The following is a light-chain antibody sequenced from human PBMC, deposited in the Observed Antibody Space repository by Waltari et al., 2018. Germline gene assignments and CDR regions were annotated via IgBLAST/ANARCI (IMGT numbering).Light chain of an antibody. CDR3: MQGTHWPRT. CDR2: KVS. J-gene: IGKJ1*01. V-gene: IGKV2-30*02. Sequence: VVMTQSQLSLPVTLGQPASISCKSSQSLVHSDGNTYLNWFQQRPGQSPRRLFYKVSDRDSGVPDRFSGSGSGTDFTLKISRVEAEDVGVYYCMQGTHWPRTFGQGTKVEIK. CDR1: QSLVHSDGNTY.